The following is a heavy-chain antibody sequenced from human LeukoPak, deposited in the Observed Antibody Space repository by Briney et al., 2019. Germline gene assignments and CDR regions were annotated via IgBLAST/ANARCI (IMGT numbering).Heavy chain of an antibody. CDR2: ISSSSGTI. D-gene: IGHD2-15*01. V-gene: IGHV3-48*02. Sequence: GGSLRLSCAASGFTFSSYGMNWVRQAPGKGLEWVSYISSSSGTIYYADSVRGRFTISRDNAKNSLYLQMNSLRDEDTAVYYCARASLYCSGGTCYEVWFDPWGQGTLVTVSA. J-gene: IGHJ5*02. CDR3: ARASLYCSGGTCYEVWFDP. CDR1: GFTFSSYG.